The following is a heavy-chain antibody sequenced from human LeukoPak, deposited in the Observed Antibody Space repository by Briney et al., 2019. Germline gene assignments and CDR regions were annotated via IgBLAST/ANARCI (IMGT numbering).Heavy chain of an antibody. CDR2: IYYSGST. CDR1: GGSISSYY. V-gene: IGHV4-59*01. D-gene: IGHD1-1*01. J-gene: IGHJ5*02. Sequence: SETLSLTCTVSGGSISSYYWSWIRQPPGKGLECIGYIYYSGSTNYNPSLKSRVTISVDTSKNKFSLKLSSVTAADTAVYYCARASSPYTWNDGGWFDPWGQGTLVTVSS. CDR3: ARASSPYTWNDGGWFDP.